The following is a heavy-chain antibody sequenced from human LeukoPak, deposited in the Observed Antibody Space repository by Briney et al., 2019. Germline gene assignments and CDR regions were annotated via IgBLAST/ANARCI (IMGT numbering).Heavy chain of an antibody. Sequence: GGSLRLSCAASGFTFSSYAMHWVRQAPGEGLEWVAVISYDGSNKYYADSVKGRFTISRDNSKNTLYLQMNSLRAEDTAVYYCARDFFQGNYMDVWGKGTTVTVSS. J-gene: IGHJ6*03. CDR2: ISYDGSNK. CDR3: ARDFFQGNYMDV. V-gene: IGHV3-30-3*01. D-gene: IGHD3-3*01. CDR1: GFTFSSYA.